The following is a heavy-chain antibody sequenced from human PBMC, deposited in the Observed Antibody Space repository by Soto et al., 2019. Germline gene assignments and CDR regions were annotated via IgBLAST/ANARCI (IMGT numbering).Heavy chain of an antibody. J-gene: IGHJ4*02. D-gene: IGHD3-22*01. Sequence: SETLSLTCTVSGGSISSSSYYWGWIRQPPGKGLEWIGSIYYSGSTYYNPSLKSRVTISVDTSKNQFSLKLSSVTAADTAVYYCARDRGYYDSSGYFDYWGQGTLVTVSS. CDR2: IYYSGST. CDR3: ARDRGYYDSSGYFDY. CDR1: GGSISSSSYY. V-gene: IGHV4-39*02.